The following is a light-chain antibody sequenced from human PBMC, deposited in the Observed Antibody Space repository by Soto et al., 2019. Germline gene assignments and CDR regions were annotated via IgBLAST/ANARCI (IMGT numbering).Light chain of an antibody. V-gene: IGKV1-39*01. CDR1: QNIRTY. Sequence: DIQMTQSPSSLSASIGDRVTITCRASQNIRTYLNWYQQKPGKAPTLLLYSISTLQSGVPSRFSSSGSGANFSLTISSLPPEDFATYYCQQGYSTLPYTFGQGTKVEIK. CDR3: QQGYSTLPYT. J-gene: IGKJ2*01. CDR2: SIS.